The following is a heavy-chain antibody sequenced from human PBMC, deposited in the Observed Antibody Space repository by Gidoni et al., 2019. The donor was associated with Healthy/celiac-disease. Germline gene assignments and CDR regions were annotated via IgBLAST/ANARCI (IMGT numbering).Heavy chain of an antibody. Sequence: QVQLVQSGAEVKKPGASVKVSCKASGYTFTSYYMHWFRQAPGQGLEWMGIINPSGGSTSYAQKFQGRVTMTRDTSTSTVYMELSSLRSEDTAVYYCASERYCSSTSCLVGLGYYGMDVWGQGTTVTVSS. D-gene: IGHD2-2*01. V-gene: IGHV1-46*01. CDR1: GYTFTSYY. CDR3: ASERYCSSTSCLVGLGYYGMDV. CDR2: INPSGGST. J-gene: IGHJ6*02.